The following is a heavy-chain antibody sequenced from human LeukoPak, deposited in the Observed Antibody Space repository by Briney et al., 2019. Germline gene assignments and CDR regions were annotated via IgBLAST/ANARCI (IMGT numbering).Heavy chain of an antibody. CDR3: ARQDTITTPGVDY. J-gene: IGHJ4*02. D-gene: IGHD3-3*01. V-gene: IGHV4-39*01. Sequence: PSETLSLTCTVSGGSISSGGYYWGWLRQPPGKGLEWIGNVYYSGTTYYSPSLKSRVTISVDTSKNQFSLKLSSVTAADTAVYYCARQDTITTPGVDYWGQGTPVTVSS. CDR2: VYYSGTT. CDR1: GGSISSGGYY.